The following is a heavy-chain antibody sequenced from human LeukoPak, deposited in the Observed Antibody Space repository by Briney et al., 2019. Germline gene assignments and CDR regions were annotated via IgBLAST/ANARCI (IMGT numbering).Heavy chain of an antibody. CDR1: GGSFSGYY. J-gene: IGHJ4*02. D-gene: IGHD5-12*01. CDR2: INHSGST. V-gene: IGHV4-34*01. CDR3: ARDGYSGNDGI. Sequence: PSETLSLTCAVYGGSFSGYYWSWIRQPPGKGLEWIGEINHSGSTNYNPSLKSRVTISVDTSKNQFSLKLSSVTAADTAVYYCARDGYSGNDGIWGQGTLVTVSS.